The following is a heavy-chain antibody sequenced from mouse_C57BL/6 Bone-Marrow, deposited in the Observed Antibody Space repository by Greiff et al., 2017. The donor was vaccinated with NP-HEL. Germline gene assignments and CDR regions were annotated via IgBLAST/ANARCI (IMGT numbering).Heavy chain of an antibody. CDR1: GYAFSSYW. Sequence: QVQLQQSGAELVKPGASVKISCKASGYAFSSYWMNWVKQRPGKGLEWIGQIYPGDGETKYNGKFKGKATLTADKSSRPAYIQLSSLTSEDSAVYFCARRGWLLPYYYAMDYWGQGTSVTVSS. V-gene: IGHV1-80*01. D-gene: IGHD2-3*01. CDR2: IYPGDGET. J-gene: IGHJ4*01. CDR3: ARRGWLLPYYYAMDY.